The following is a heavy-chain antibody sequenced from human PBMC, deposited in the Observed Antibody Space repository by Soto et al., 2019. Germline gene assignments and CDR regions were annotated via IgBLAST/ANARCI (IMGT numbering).Heavy chain of an antibody. Sequence: ETLYLTCTVSGGSISSYYWSWIRQPPGKGLEWIGYIFYSGSTNYNPSLKSRVTISVGTSKNQFSLKLSSVTAADTVVYYCARFPRGYSYGHFDYWGQGTLVTVSS. J-gene: IGHJ4*02. CDR2: IFYSGST. CDR1: GGSISSYY. CDR3: ARFPRGYSYGHFDY. V-gene: IGHV4-59*01. D-gene: IGHD5-18*01.